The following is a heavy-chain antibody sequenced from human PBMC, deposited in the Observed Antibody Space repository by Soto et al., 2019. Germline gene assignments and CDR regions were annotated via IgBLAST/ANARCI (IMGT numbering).Heavy chain of an antibody. CDR1: GFTFSSYS. V-gene: IGHV3-21*01. CDR3: ARDPGYCSGGSCYEFDY. J-gene: IGHJ4*02. CDR2: ISSSSYI. Sequence: EVQLVESGGGLVKPGGSLRLSCAASGFTFSSYSMNWVRQAPGKGLEWVSSISSSSYIYYADSVKGRFTISRDNAKNSLYLQMNSLRAEDTAVYYCARDPGYCSGGSCYEFDYWGQGTLVTVSS. D-gene: IGHD2-15*01.